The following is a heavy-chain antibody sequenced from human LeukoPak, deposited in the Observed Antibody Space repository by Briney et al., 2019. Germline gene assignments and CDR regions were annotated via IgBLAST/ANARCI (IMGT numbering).Heavy chain of an antibody. Sequence: GGSQRLSCAASGFTFSSYAMHWVRQAPGKGLEWVAVISYDGSNKYYADSVKGRFTISRDNAKNTLYLQMNSLRAEDTAVYYCARVSSSGWQRGWFDPWGQGTLVTVSS. J-gene: IGHJ5*02. CDR3: ARVSSSGWQRGWFDP. D-gene: IGHD6-19*01. CDR2: ISYDGSNK. CDR1: GFTFSSYA. V-gene: IGHV3-30-3*01.